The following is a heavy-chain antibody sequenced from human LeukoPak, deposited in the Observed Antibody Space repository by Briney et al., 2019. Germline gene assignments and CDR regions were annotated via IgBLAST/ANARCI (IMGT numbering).Heavy chain of an antibody. CDR2: ISAYNDNT. D-gene: IGHD3-22*01. Sequence: GASVKVSCKASGYTFTSYDIGWVRQAPGQGLEWMGWISAYNDNTNYAQKLQGRVAMTTDTSTSTAYMELRSLRSDDTAVYYCARTSDSSGYLDAFDIWGQGTMVTVSS. CDR3: ARTSDSSGYLDAFDI. J-gene: IGHJ3*02. V-gene: IGHV1-18*01. CDR1: GYTFTSYD.